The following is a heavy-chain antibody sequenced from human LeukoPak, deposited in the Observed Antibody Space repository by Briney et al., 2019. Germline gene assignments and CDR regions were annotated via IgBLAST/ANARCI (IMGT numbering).Heavy chain of an antibody. CDR1: GFTFSDFY. Sequence: GGSLRLSCAASGFTFSDFYMSWIRQAPGKGLEWLSYISSSSSHTSYADSVKGRFTISRDNAKNSLYLLMNSLRAEDTAVYYCARDYSGSGSDAFDIWGQGTMVTVSS. CDR3: ARDYSGSGSDAFDI. CDR2: ISSSSSHT. J-gene: IGHJ3*02. D-gene: IGHD1-26*01. V-gene: IGHV3-11*05.